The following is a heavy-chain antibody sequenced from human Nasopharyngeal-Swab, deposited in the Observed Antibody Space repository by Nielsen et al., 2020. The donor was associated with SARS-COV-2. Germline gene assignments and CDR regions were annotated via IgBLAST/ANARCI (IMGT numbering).Heavy chain of an antibody. J-gene: IGHJ6*04. CDR2: INPNSGGT. Sequence: ASVKVSCKASGYTFTGYYMHWVRQAPGQGLEWMGWINPNSGGTNYAQKFQGRVTMTRDTSISTAYMELSSLRSEDTAIYYCARDGDCSGGSCPLLDVWGKGTTVTVSS. V-gene: IGHV1-2*02. CDR1: GYTFTGYY. D-gene: IGHD2-15*01. CDR3: ARDGDCSGGSCPLLDV.